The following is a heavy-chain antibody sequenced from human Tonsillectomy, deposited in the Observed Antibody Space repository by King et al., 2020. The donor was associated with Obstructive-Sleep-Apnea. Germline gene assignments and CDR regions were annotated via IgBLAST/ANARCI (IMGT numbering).Heavy chain of an antibody. CDR3: TRVPYCGGDCYNWFDP. J-gene: IGHJ5*02. Sequence: VQLVESGGGLVQPGRSLRLSCTASGFTFGDYAMSWFRQAPGKGLEWVGFIRSKAYGGTTEYAASVKGRFTISRDDSKSIAYLQMNSLKTEDTAVYYCTRVPYCGGDCYNWFDPWGKGTLVTVSS. D-gene: IGHD2-21*02. V-gene: IGHV3-49*03. CDR1: GFTFGDYA. CDR2: IRSKAYGGTT.